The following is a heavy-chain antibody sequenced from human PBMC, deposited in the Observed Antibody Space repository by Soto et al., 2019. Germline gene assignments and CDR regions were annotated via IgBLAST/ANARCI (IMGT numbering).Heavy chain of an antibody. J-gene: IGHJ6*02. D-gene: IGHD1-26*01. CDR3: AGRSYYYYGMDV. CDR2: INHSGST. CDR1: GGSFSGYY. Sequence: SETLSLTCAVYGGSFSGYYWSWIRQPPGKGLEWIGEINHSGSTNYNPSPKSRVTISVDTSKNQFSLKLSSVTAADTAVYYCAGRSYYYYGMDVWGQGTTVTVSS. V-gene: IGHV4-34*01.